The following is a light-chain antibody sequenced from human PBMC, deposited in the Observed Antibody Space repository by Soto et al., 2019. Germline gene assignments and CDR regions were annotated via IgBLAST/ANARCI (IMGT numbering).Light chain of an antibody. CDR1: SSDVGGYNY. J-gene: IGLJ1*01. CDR2: EVS. CDR3: SSYAGSNNYV. V-gene: IGLV2-8*01. Sequence: QSALTQPPSASGSPGQSVTISCTGTSSDVGGYNYVSWYQQHPGTAPKVMIYEVSKRPSGVPDRFSGSKSGNAASLTVSGLQSEDEADYYCSSYAGSNNYVFGTGTKLTVL.